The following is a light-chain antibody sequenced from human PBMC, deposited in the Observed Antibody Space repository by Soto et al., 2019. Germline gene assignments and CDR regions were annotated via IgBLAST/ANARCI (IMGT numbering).Light chain of an antibody. J-gene: IGLJ1*01. CDR2: EVT. CDR1: SRDIGFFNY. V-gene: IGLV2-14*01. CDR3: SSYTTRSTYV. Sequence: QSALTQPASVSGSPGQSITISCTGTSRDIGFFNYVSWYQQFPGNAPKLIIFEVTNRPSGVSNRFSASKPGNTASLTISGLQAEDGADYYCSSYTTRSTYVFGTGTKLTVL.